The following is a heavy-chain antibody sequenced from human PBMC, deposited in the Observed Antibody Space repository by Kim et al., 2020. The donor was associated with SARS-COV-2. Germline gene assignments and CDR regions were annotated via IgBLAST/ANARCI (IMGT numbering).Heavy chain of an antibody. CDR3: ASGFPGIAVAGTGGRYF. Sequence: GGSLRLSCAASGFTFSSYGMHWVRQAPGKGLEWVAVISYDGSNKYYADSVKGRFTISRDNSKNTLYLQMNSLRAEDTAVYYCASGFPGIAVAGTGGRYF. V-gene: IGHV3-30*03. CDR2: ISYDGSNK. CDR1: GFTFSSYG. J-gene: IGHJ4*01. D-gene: IGHD6-19*01.